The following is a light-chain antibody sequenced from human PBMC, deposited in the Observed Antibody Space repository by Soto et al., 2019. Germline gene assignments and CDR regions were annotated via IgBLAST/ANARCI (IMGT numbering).Light chain of an antibody. J-gene: IGLJ2*01. CDR3: CSYAGSYTLV. V-gene: IGLV2-11*01. Sequence: QSVLTQPRSVSGSPGQSVTISCTGTSSDVGGYNYVSWYQQHPGKAPKLMIYDVSKRPSGVPDHLSGSKSGNTASLTFSGLQAEDEADYYCCSYAGSYTLVFGGGTTLTVL. CDR2: DVS. CDR1: SSDVGGYNY.